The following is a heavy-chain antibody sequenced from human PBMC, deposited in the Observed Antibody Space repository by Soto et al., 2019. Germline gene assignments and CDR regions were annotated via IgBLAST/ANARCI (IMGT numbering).Heavy chain of an antibody. CDR1: GFAFSSYW. J-gene: IGHJ4*02. Sequence: EVHLVESGGGSVQPGWSLRLSCEGSGFAFSSYWIHWVRQVPGKGLVWVSRINSDGSTTSYADSVRGRFTISRDNAKDTLYLQMNSLRAEDTALYYCARVGQGRYYFDYWGQGTLVTVSS. CDR2: INSDGSTT. V-gene: IGHV3-74*01. CDR3: ARVGQGRYYFDY.